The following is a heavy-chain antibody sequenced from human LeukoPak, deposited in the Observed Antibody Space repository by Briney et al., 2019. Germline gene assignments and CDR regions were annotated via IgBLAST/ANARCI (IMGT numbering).Heavy chain of an antibody. Sequence: GGSLRLSCAASGFTFSSYWMSWVRQAPGKGLEWVANIKQDGSEKYYVDSVKGRFTISRDNAKNSLYLQMNSLRAEDTAVYYCARDEDPTTVVTRGEFDYWGQGTLVTVSS. V-gene: IGHV3-7*03. J-gene: IGHJ4*02. CDR3: ARDEDPTTVVTRGEFDY. CDR2: IKQDGSEK. D-gene: IGHD4-23*01. CDR1: GFTFSSYW.